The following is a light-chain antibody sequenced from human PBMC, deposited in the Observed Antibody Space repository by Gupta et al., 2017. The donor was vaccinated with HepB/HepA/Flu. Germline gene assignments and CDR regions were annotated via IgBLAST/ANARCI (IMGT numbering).Light chain of an antibody. Sequence: IQIAYVAYSLSASVGDRVTITCRSSQSISSWLTWYQQKPGKAPKLLIYTASSLESGVPSRFSGSGSGTEFTLTISSLQPDDFATYYCQQDNSSSNTFGHGTKVDIK. CDR1: QSISSW. CDR2: TAS. CDR3: QQDNSSSNT. V-gene: IGKV1-5*03. J-gene: IGKJ3*01.